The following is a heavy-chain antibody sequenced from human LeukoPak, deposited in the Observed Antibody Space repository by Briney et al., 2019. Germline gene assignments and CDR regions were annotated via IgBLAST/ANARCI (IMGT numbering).Heavy chain of an antibody. Sequence: PGRSLRLSCAASGFTFSSYGMHWVRQAPGKGLVWVAVIWYDGSNKYYADSVKGRFTISRDNSKNTLYLQMNSLRAEDTAVYYCAKEDIAAAGFDYWGQGTLVTVSS. D-gene: IGHD6-13*01. CDR1: GFTFSSYG. V-gene: IGHV3-33*06. J-gene: IGHJ4*02. CDR3: AKEDIAAAGFDY. CDR2: IWYDGSNK.